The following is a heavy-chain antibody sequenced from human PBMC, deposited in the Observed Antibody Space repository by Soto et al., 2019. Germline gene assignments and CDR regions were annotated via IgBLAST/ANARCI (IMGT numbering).Heavy chain of an antibody. J-gene: IGHJ5*02. CDR1: GGSISSFTYY. CDR3: ARRERYYGSPGWLDP. CDR2: VYYNENT. V-gene: IGHV4-39*01. Sequence: PSETLSLTCSVSGGSISSFTYYWGWIRQPPGKGLEWIGTVYYNENTYYNPSLKSRVTITVDTAKNQFPLNLRSVTAADTAMYFCARRERYYGSPGWLDPWGPGTLVTVSS. D-gene: IGHD3-10*01.